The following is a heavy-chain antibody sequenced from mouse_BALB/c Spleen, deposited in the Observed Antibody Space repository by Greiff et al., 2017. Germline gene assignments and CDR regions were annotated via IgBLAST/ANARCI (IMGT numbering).Heavy chain of an antibody. D-gene: IGHD1-1*01. CDR3: ARDYYGSRWYFDV. CDR1: GFNIKDTY. J-gene: IGHJ1*01. V-gene: IGHV14-3*02. CDR2: IDPANGNT. Sequence: EVKLMESGAELVKPGASVKLSCTASGFNIKDTYMHWVKQRPEQGLEWIGRIDPANGNTKYDPKFQGKATITADTSSNTAYLQLSSLTSEDTAVYYCARDYYGSRWYFDVWGAGTTVTVSS.